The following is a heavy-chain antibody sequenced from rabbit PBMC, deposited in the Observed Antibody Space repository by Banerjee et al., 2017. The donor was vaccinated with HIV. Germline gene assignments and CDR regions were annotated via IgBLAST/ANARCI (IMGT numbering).Heavy chain of an antibody. CDR1: GFSFISSDY. D-gene: IGHD4-1*01. CDR2: IVGGSGGCT. J-gene: IGHJ6*01. Sequence: QALEESGGDLVEPGAALPLPYTAAGFSFISSDYMCCVRQAPAKGLGWISCIVGGSGGCTYSASWAKGRFTCSKTSSTTVTLQMASLTAADTATYFCARDCAAGFSNCGMDLWGPGTLVTVS. CDR3: ARDCAAGFSNCGMDL. V-gene: IGHV1S40*01.